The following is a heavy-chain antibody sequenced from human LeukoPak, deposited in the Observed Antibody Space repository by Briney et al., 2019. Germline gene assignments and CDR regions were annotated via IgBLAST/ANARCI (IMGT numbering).Heavy chain of an antibody. CDR2: IGYDGSNK. D-gene: IGHD3-22*01. V-gene: IGHV3-33*01. J-gene: IGHJ4*02. CDR1: GFTFSSYG. CDR3: ARDLADYYDSSGYYFDY. Sequence: GGSLRLSCAASGFTFSSYGMHWVRQAPGKGLEWGAVIGYDGSNKYYADSVKGRFTISRDNSKNTLYLQMNSLRAEDTAVYYCARDLADYYDSSGYYFDYWGQGTLVTVSS.